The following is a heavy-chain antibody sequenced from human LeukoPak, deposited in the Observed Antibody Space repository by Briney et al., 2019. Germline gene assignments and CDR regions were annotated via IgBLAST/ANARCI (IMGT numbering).Heavy chain of an antibody. D-gene: IGHD6-19*01. CDR1: GFTFSSNY. CDR3: ARDHAIPGYSSGWGVFDY. J-gene: IGHJ4*02. Sequence: GGSLRPSCAASGFTFSSNYMSWVRQAPGKGLEWVSVIYSGGSTYYADSVKGRFTISRDNSKNTLYLQMNSLRAEDTAVYYCARDHAIPGYSSGWGVFDYWGQGTLVTVSS. CDR2: IYSGGST. V-gene: IGHV3-66*01.